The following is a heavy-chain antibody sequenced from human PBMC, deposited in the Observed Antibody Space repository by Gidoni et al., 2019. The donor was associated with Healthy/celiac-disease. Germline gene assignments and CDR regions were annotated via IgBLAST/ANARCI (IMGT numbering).Heavy chain of an antibody. CDR2: MSGSGGST. CDR1: YA. CDR3: AKDSFGAMVFDY. D-gene: IGHD5-18*01. Sequence: YAKSWVRQAPGKGLEWVSAMSGSGGSTYYADSVKGRFIISRDNSKNTLYLQMNSLRAEDTAVYYCAKDSFGAMVFDYWGQGTLVTVSS. V-gene: IGHV3-23*01. J-gene: IGHJ4*02.